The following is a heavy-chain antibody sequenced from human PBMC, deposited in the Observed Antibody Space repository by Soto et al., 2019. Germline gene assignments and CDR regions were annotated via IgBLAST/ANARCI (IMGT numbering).Heavy chain of an antibody. J-gene: IGHJ4*02. CDR1: GFNFSDHY. CDR3: ARVGERTYKD. CDR2: ISNSGSTI. Sequence: QVQLVESGGGLVKPGESLRLSCAASGFNFSDHYVTWIRQAPGKGLEWVSYISNSGSTIYYADSVKGRFTISRDNAENSLYLQMNSLRDEDTAVYYCARVGERTYKDWGQGTLVTVAS. D-gene: IGHD3-3*01. V-gene: IGHV3-11*01.